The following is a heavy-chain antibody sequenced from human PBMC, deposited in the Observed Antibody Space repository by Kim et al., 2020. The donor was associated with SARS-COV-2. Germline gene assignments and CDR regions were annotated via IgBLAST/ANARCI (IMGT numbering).Heavy chain of an antibody. J-gene: IGHJ4*02. CDR2: EK. Sequence: EKYYVASVKGRFTVSRDNAKNSLYLQMDSLRAEDTAVYYCARDRARRFDYWGQGTLVTVSS. CDR3: ARDRARRFDY. V-gene: IGHV3-7*03.